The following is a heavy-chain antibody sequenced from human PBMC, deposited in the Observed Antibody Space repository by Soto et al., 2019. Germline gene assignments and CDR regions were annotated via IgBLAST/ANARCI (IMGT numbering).Heavy chain of an antibody. CDR2: INHSGST. CDR3: ATQRTYYYDSSGYFAEYFQH. J-gene: IGHJ1*01. V-gene: IGHV4-34*01. Sequence: SETLSLTCAVYGGSFSGYYWSWIRQPPGKGLEWIGEINHSGSTNYNPSLKSRVTISVDTSKNQFSLKLSSVTAADTAVYYCATQRTYYYDSSGYFAEYFQHWGQGTLVTVS. D-gene: IGHD3-22*01. CDR1: GGSFSGYY.